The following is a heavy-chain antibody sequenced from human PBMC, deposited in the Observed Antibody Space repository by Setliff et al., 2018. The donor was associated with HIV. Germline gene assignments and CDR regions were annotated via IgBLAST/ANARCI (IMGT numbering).Heavy chain of an antibody. D-gene: IGHD4-17*01. CDR3: ARGTTLNVVPDAFDI. CDR1: GDSINNYY. Sequence: SETLSLTCTVSGDSINNYYWSWIRQPPGKGLEWIGYVYSTGSTNSKSSLKSRVTISVDTSKNQISLRLNSLTAADTAVYYCARGTTLNVVPDAFDIWGQGTMVTVSS. J-gene: IGHJ3*02. CDR2: VYSTGST. V-gene: IGHV4-59*08.